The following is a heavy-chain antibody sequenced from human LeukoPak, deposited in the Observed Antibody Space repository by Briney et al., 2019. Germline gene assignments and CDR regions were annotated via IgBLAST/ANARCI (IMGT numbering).Heavy chain of an antibody. CDR1: GGSISSGGYY. CDR2: IYHSGST. Sequence: SETLSLTCTVSGGSISSGGYYWSWIRQPPGKGLEWIGYIYHSGSTYYNPSLKSRVTISVDRSKNQFSLKLSSVTAADTAVYYCARDYDSNDAFDIWGQGTMVTVSS. D-gene: IGHD3-3*01. CDR3: ARDYDSNDAFDI. J-gene: IGHJ3*02. V-gene: IGHV4-30-2*01.